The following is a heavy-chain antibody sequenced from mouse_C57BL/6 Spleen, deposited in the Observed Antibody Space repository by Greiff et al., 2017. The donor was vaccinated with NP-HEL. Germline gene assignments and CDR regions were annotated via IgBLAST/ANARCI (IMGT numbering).Heavy chain of an antibody. V-gene: IGHV1-22*01. J-gene: IGHJ4*01. D-gene: IGHD1-1*01. CDR2: INPNNGGT. CDR1: GYTFTDYN. Sequence: VQLQQSGPELVKPGASVKMSCKASGYTFTDYNMHWVKQSHGKSLEWIGYINPNNGGTSYNQKFKGKATLTVNKSSSTAYMELRSLTSEDSEVYYCARFYYGSSYVGYAMDYWGQGTSVTVSS. CDR3: ARFYYGSSYVGYAMDY.